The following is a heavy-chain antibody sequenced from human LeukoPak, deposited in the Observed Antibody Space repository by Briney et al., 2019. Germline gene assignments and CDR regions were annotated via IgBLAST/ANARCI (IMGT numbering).Heavy chain of an antibody. CDR1: GYTFTSDG. V-gene: IGHV1-18*01. CDR2: ISAYNGNK. Sequence: ASPKVSCKASGYTFTSDGISWGRQTPGQGLEGMGWISAYNGNKNYAQKLQGRVTMTTDTSTSTAYMELRSLRSDDTGVYYCARVGATWDSWGKGTLVTVSS. J-gene: IGHJ4*02. CDR3: ARVGATWDS. D-gene: IGHD1-26*01.